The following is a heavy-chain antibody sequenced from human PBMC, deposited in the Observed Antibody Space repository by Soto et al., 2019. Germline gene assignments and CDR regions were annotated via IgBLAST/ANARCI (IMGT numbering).Heavy chain of an antibody. Sequence: SETLSLTCTVSGGSISSSSYYWGWIRQPPGKGLEWIGSIYYSGSTYYNPSLKSRVTISVDTSKNQFSLKLSSVTAADTAVYYCARHGSMWLYDYWGQGTLVTVSS. CDR3: ARHGSMWLYDY. CDR1: GGSISSSSYY. CDR2: IYYSGST. J-gene: IGHJ4*02. D-gene: IGHD6-19*01. V-gene: IGHV4-39*01.